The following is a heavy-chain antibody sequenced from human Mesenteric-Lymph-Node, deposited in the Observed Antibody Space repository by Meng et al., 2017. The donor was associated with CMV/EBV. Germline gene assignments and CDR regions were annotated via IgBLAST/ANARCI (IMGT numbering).Heavy chain of an antibody. CDR1: GDSVSSNTAT. V-gene: IGHV6-1*01. CDR3: GRDPTGDPAFDI. CDR2: TYYRSKWSN. D-gene: IGHD7-27*01. Sequence: SETLSLTCAISGDSVSSNTATWNWIRQSPSRGLEWLGRTYYRSKWSNDYEVSVKSRITINPDTSKNQFSLQLNSVTPEDTAVYYCGRDPTGDPAFDIWGQGTMVTVSS. J-gene: IGHJ3*02.